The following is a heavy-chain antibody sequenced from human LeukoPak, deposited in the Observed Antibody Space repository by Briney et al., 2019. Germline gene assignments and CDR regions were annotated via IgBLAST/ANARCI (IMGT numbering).Heavy chain of an antibody. J-gene: IGHJ4*02. CDR3: ARDRSSGWTHYFDY. CDR2: ISSSGSTI. V-gene: IGHV3-48*03. CDR1: GFTFSSYE. D-gene: IGHD6-19*01. Sequence: GGSLRLSCAASGFTFSSYEMNWVRQAPGKGLEWVSYISSSGSTIYYADSVKGRFTISRDNAKNLLYLQMNSLRAEDTAVYYCARDRSSGWTHYFDYWGQGTLVTVSS.